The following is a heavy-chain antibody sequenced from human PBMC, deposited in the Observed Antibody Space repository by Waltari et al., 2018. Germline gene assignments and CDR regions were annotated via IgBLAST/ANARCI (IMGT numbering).Heavy chain of an antibody. V-gene: IGHV3-49*04. CDR1: GFIFGDVA. J-gene: IGHJ4*02. CDR2: TRSKPYGGGR. Sequence: EVQLVESGGGLVQPGRSLRLSCTGSGFIFGDVAMSWVRQAPGKGLEWVCITRSKPYGGGREYAAAVRGRFNISRDDSKSAAYLQRNSLKTEDTGVYYCTRKHYFDYWGPGTLVTVSS. CDR3: TRKHYFDY.